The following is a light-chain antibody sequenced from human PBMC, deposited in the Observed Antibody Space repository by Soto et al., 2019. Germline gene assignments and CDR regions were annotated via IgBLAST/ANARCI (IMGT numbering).Light chain of an antibody. CDR3: SSFTPTSTVL. J-gene: IGLJ2*01. CDR2: EVS. V-gene: IGLV2-14*01. Sequence: QSALTQPASVSGSLGQSITISCTGTSSDIGAYNYVSWYQQHPGKAPKVMIFEVSMRPSGVSNRFSGSKSGNMASLTISGLLAEDEGDYYCSSFTPTSTVLLGGGTKLTVL. CDR1: SSDIGAYNY.